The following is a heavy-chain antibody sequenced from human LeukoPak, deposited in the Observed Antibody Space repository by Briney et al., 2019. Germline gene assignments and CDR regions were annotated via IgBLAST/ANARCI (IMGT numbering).Heavy chain of an antibody. J-gene: IGHJ4*02. V-gene: IGHV4-59*12. CDR1: GGSISSYY. CDR2: IHPSGST. CDR3: ARGGGATMIVRY. D-gene: IGHD3-22*01. Sequence: SEALSLTRTVSGGSISSYYWSWIRQPPGKGLEWIGNIHPSGSTYYNPSLKSRVTIAVDTSKNQFSLKLSSVTAADTAVYYCARGGGATMIVRYWGQGTLVTVSS.